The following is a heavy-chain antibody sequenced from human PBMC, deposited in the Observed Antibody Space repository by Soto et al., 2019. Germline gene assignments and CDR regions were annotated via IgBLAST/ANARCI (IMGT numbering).Heavy chain of an antibody. V-gene: IGHV4-34*01. Sequence: SETLSLTCAVYGGSFSGYYWSWIRQPPGKGLEWIGEINHSGSTNYNPSLKSRVTISVDTSKNQFSLKLSSVTAADTAVYYCARASIAVAPHHAFDIWGQGTMVTVSS. CDR3: ARASIAVAPHHAFDI. CDR1: GGSFSGYY. CDR2: INHSGST. J-gene: IGHJ3*02. D-gene: IGHD6-19*01.